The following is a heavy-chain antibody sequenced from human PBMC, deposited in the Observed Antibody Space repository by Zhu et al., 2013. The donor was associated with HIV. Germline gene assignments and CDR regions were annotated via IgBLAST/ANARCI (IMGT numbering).Heavy chain of an antibody. Sequence: QVQLVQSGAEVKKPGASVKVSCKASGYTFTGYYMHWVRQAPGQGLEWMGWINPNSGGTNYAQKFQGRVTMTGATSISTAYMELSRLRSDDTAVYFCARDSPYYDFWSDPKGGYFDYWGQGTLVTVSS. CDR3: ARDSPYYDFWSDPKGGYFDY. CDR1: GYTFTGYY. V-gene: IGHV1-2*02. D-gene: IGHD3-3*01. J-gene: IGHJ4*02. CDR2: INPNSGGT.